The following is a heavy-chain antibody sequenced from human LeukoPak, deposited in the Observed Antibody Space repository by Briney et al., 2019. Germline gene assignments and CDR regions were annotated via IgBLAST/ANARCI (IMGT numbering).Heavy chain of an antibody. CDR1: GFIFSYHS. Sequence: PGMSLGLSCVASGFIFSYHSMLWVRQAPGKGLEWLTSISYDGNHQKCADSVKGRFTISRDNSKNTLYLQMSTLRIEDTAVYYCARERQNHSGNCFDLWGQGTLVSVYS. J-gene: IGHJ5*02. CDR3: ARERQNHSGNCFDL. V-gene: IGHV3-30-3*01. CDR2: ISYDGNHQ. D-gene: IGHD1-26*01.